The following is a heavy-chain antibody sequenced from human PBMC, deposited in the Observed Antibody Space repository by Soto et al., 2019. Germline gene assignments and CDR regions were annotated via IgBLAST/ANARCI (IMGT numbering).Heavy chain of an antibody. J-gene: IGHJ4*02. Sequence: GESLKISCKGSGYSFTSYWISWVRQMPGKGLEWMGRIDPSDSYTNYSPSFQGHVTISADKSISTAYLQWSSLKASETAMYYCASRRPGYSSGWYSWGQGTLVTVSS. D-gene: IGHD6-19*01. CDR2: IDPSDSYT. CDR3: ASRRPGYSSGWYS. CDR1: GYSFTSYW. V-gene: IGHV5-10-1*01.